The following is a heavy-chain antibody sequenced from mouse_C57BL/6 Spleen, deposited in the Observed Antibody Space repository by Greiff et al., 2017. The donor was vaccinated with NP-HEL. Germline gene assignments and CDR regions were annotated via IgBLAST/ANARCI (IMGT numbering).Heavy chain of an antibody. J-gene: IGHJ2*01. CDR2: IYPGSGNT. D-gene: IGHD2-2*01. Sequence: VQLQQSGPELVKPGASVKISCKASGYSFTSYYIHWVKQRPGQGLEWIGWIYPGSGNTKYNEKFKGKATLTADTSSSTAYMQLSSLTSEDSAVYYCALPLYYGYDEGFDSWGQGTTLTVSS. CDR1: GYSFTSYY. CDR3: ALPLYYGYDEGFDS. V-gene: IGHV1-66*01.